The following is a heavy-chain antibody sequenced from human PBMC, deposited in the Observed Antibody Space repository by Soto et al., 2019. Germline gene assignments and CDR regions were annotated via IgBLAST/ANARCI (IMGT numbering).Heavy chain of an antibody. CDR2: VYYSGGT. V-gene: IGHV4-61*01. CDR3: ARGSLRGVKPPYSYYGMDV. D-gene: IGHD3-10*01. CDR1: TGSVSSGTHY. J-gene: IGHJ6*02. Sequence: SETLSLTCTVSTGSVSSGTHYWSWIRQPPGKGLEWIGYVYYSGGTDYNPSLKSRVTTSIDTSKNQFSLKLSSVAAADTAVYYCARGSLRGVKPPYSYYGMDVWGQGTTVTVSS.